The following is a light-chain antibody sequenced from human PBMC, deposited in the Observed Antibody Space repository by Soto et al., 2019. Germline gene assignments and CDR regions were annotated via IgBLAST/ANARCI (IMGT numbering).Light chain of an antibody. CDR1: QSVSSY. V-gene: IGKV3-11*01. Sequence: EIVLTQSPAPLSLSPGERATLSCRASQSVSSYLAWYQQKPGQAPRLLIYDASNRATGIPARFSGSGSGTDFTLTISSLDPEDFAVYYCQQRSNWRGTFGGGTKVEIK. CDR3: QQRSNWRGT. CDR2: DAS. J-gene: IGKJ4*01.